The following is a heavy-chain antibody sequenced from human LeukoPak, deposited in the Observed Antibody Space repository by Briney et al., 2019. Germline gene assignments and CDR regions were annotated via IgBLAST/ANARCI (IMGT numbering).Heavy chain of an antibody. Sequence: GGSLRLSCAASGFTFSSYGMHWVRQAPGKGLEGVAVISYDGSNKYYADSVKGRFTISRDNSKNTLYLQMNSLRAEDTAVYYCAREATVTTSLYYYYMDVWGKGTTVTVSS. V-gene: IGHV3-30*03. J-gene: IGHJ6*03. D-gene: IGHD4-17*01. CDR1: GFTFSSYG. CDR3: AREATVTTSLYYYYMDV. CDR2: ISYDGSNK.